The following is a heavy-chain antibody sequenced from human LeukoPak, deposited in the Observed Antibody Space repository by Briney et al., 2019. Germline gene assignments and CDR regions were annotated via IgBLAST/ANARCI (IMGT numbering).Heavy chain of an antibody. Sequence: PGGSLRLSCAASGFTFSSYTMNWVRQAPGKGLVWVSSISSGSTYIYYADSVKGRFTISRDNAKNSLYLQMNSLRAEDTAVYYCARRPYSSGWRDFDYWGQGTLVTVSS. CDR2: ISSGSTYI. V-gene: IGHV3-21*01. D-gene: IGHD6-19*01. CDR1: GFTFSSYT. J-gene: IGHJ4*02. CDR3: ARRPYSSGWRDFDY.